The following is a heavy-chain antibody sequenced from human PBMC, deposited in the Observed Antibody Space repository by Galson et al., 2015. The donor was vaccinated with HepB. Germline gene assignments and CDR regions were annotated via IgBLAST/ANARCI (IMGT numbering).Heavy chain of an antibody. J-gene: IGHJ5*02. Sequence: SLRLSCAVSGFSFSDFYMTWIRQAPGKGLEWISHISGSGTTTYYAESLKGRFTVSRDNAKKSLYLQMNSLRAEDTAVYYCAKAAGWFDPLGQGTLVTVSS. CDR2: ISGSGTTT. CDR1: GFSFSDFY. V-gene: IGHV3-11*01. CDR3: AKAAGWFDP.